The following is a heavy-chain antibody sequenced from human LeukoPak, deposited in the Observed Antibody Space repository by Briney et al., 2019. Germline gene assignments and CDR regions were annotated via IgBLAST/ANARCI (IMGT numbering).Heavy chain of an antibody. J-gene: IGHJ4*02. CDR3: MRGRYRSPF. CDR1: GFTFSDYW. CDR2: INQVESEK. D-gene: IGHD5-12*01. Sequence: GGSLRLSCVASGFTFSDYWMTWVRLAPGKGLEWVANINQVESEKNYVDSVKGRFTSSRDNAKNSLYLQMTSLRAEDTAVYYCMRGRYRSPFWGQGTLVTVSS. V-gene: IGHV3-7*01.